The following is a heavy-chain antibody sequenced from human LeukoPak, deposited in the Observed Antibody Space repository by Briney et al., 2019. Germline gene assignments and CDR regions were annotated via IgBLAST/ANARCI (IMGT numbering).Heavy chain of an antibody. Sequence: GESLKISCKGSGYSFTTYWIGWVRQMPGKGLEWMGIIYPGDSFTRYSPSFHGQVTMSVDKSISTAYLQWNSLKASDTAMYYCTSSVVSQYFDYWGQGTLFTVSS. CDR3: TSSVVSQYFDY. D-gene: IGHD4-23*01. CDR2: IYPGDSFT. J-gene: IGHJ4*02. CDR1: GYSFTTYW. V-gene: IGHV5-51*01.